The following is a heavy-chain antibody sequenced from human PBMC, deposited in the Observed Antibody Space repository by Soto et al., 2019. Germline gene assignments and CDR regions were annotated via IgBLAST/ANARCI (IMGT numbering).Heavy chain of an antibody. D-gene: IGHD6-13*01. CDR2: IWYDGSNK. V-gene: IGHV3-33*01. Sequence: QVQLVESGGGVVQPGRSLRLSCAASGFTFSSYGMHWVRQAPGKGLEWVAVIWYDGSNKYYADSVKGRFTISRDNSKNTLYLQMNSLRAEDTAVYYCARDLAEQPLVLHYWGQGTLVTVSS. CDR1: GFTFSSYG. CDR3: ARDLAEQPLVLHY. J-gene: IGHJ4*02.